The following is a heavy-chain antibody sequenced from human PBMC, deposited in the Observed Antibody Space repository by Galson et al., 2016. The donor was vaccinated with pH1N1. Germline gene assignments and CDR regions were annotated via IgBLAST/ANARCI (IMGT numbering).Heavy chain of an antibody. CDR2: ISGGGGST. CDR3: AKAHPTRSGTYPYFFDY. Sequence: SLRLSCAASGFTFSSYAVSWVRQAPGKGLEWVSGISGGGGSTYYADSVKGRFTISRDNSRNTLYLQMNSLRADDTAVYYCAKAHPTRSGTYPYFFDYWGQGTLVTVSS. J-gene: IGHJ4*02. CDR1: GFTFSSYA. V-gene: IGHV3-23*01. D-gene: IGHD1-26*01.